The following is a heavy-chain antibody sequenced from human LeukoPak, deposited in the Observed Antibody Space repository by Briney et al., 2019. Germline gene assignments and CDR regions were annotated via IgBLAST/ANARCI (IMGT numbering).Heavy chain of an antibody. CDR3: ARYSGSYYDY. D-gene: IGHD1-26*01. CDR2: IYYSGST. CDR1: GGSFSSGGYY. V-gene: IGHV4-31*03. Sequence: SQTLSLTCTVSGGSFSSGGYYWSWISQHPGKGLEWIGYIYYSGSTYYNPSLKSRVTISVDTSKNQFSLKLSSVTAADTAVYYCARYSGSYYDYWGQGTLVTVSS. J-gene: IGHJ4*02.